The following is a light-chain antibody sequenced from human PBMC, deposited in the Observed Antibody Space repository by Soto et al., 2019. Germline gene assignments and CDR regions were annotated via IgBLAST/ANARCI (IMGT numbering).Light chain of an antibody. Sequence: DIQKIPSLSSLFASVGDSVTITCRASQSISRYLNWYQQKPGRAPKLLIYATSSLRSGVPSRFSGSGSGTDFTLTIGSLQLEDFATYYCQQSYSFRQTFGQGTKVDIK. V-gene: IGKV1-39*01. CDR2: ATS. CDR3: QQSYSFRQT. CDR1: QSISRY. J-gene: IGKJ1*01.